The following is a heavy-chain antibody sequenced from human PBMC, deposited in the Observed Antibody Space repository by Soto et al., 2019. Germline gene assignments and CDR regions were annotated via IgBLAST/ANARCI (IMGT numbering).Heavy chain of an antibody. Sequence: QVQLAQSGAEVKKPGSSVRVSCQTSRGTFNTSPISWMRQAPGQGLEWLGDILPVFGMVNYAQQFQDRLILTADESTTSVCMEVSRLTPEDTAVYFCATPHLRGRHYDFRSPPTASLYHYGRGVWGQGTTVIVSS. CDR3: ATPHLRGRHYDFRSPPTASLYHYGRGV. CDR1: RGTFNTSP. CDR2: ILPVFGMV. D-gene: IGHD3-3*01. J-gene: IGHJ6*02. V-gene: IGHV1-69*01.